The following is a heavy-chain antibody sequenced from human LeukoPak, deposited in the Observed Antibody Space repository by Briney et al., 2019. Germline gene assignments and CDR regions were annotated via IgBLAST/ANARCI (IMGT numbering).Heavy chain of an antibody. D-gene: IGHD1-26*01. Sequence: GGSLRLSCAASGVTFSSYSRNWVRQAPGKGLEWVSSICSSSSHIYYAASVKGRFTISRDNATNSLYLQMSSLRAEDTGVYHCAREVDSGSYRPSYCFDDWGQGTPVTVSS. CDR2: ICSSSSHI. J-gene: IGHJ4*02. CDR3: AREVDSGSYRPSYCFDD. CDR1: GVTFSSYS. V-gene: IGHV3-21*04.